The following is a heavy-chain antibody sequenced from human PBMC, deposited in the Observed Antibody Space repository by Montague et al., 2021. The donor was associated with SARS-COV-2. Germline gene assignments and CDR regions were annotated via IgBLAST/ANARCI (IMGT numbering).Heavy chain of an antibody. V-gene: IGHV4-59*01. CDR2: IYDGGAV. Sequence: LSLPCPVSGGSITGYYWSWLRRSPGKGLEWIAYIYDGGAVNYNPSLGSRVTISTDTSKNQLSLMVNSVTAADTAVYYCVRDHPYGGPRGAYDIWGQGTVVTVSS. J-gene: IGHJ3*02. CDR3: VRDHPYGGPRGAYDI. CDR1: GGSITGYY. D-gene: IGHD4-23*01.